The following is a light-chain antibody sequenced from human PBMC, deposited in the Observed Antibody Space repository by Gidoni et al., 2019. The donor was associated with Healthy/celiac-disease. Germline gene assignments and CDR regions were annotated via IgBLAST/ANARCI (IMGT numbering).Light chain of an antibody. V-gene: IGLV8-61*01. CDR1: SGSVSTSYY. J-gene: IGLJ3*02. CDR2: STN. Sequence: QTVVTQEPSFSVSPGGTVTLTCGLNSGSVSTSYYPSWYHQTPGQAPRTLIYSTNSRSSGVPDRFSGSILGNKAALTITGAQADDESHYYCVLYMGSGIWVFGGGTKLTVL. CDR3: VLYMGSGIWV.